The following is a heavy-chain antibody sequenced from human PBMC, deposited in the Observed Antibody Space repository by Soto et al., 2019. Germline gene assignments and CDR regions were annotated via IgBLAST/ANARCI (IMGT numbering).Heavy chain of an antibody. D-gene: IGHD5-12*01. CDR2: ISGSGGST. J-gene: IGHJ4*02. Sequence: GGSLRLSCAASGFTFSSYAMSWVRQAPGKGLEWVSAISGSGGSTYYADSVKGRFTISRDNSKNTLYLQMNSLRAEDTAVYYCAKEGGDIVAKAGVYFDYWGQGTLVTVSS. CDR3: AKEGGDIVAKAGVYFDY. V-gene: IGHV3-23*01. CDR1: GFTFSSYA.